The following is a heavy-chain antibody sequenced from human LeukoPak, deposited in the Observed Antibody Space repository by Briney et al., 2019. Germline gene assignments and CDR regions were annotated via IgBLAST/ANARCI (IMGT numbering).Heavy chain of an antibody. V-gene: IGHV3-30*02. D-gene: IGHD1-26*01. CDR3: ATAYSPLGFDY. J-gene: IGHJ4*02. CDR2: IWYDASNI. CDR1: GFTFRSHG. Sequence: GGSLRLSCAASGFTFRSHGMHWVRQAPGKGLEWVAVIWYDASNIYYADSVKGRFTISRHNSKNTLYLQMNSLRPEDTAVYYCATAYSPLGFDYWGQGTLVTVSS.